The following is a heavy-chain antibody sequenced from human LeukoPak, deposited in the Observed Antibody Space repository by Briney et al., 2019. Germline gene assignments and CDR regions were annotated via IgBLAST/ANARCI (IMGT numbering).Heavy chain of an antibody. J-gene: IGHJ5*02. CDR1: GGSFNGYY. V-gene: IGHV4-34*01. CDR3: ARGAVDQTYNWFDP. CDR2: INHSGST. Sequence: SETLSLTCAVYGGSFNGYYWSWIRQPPGKGLEWIGEINHSGSTNYNPSLKSRVTISVDTSKNQFSLKLSSVTAADTAVYYCARGAVDQTYNWFDPWGQGTLVTVSS. D-gene: IGHD2-2*01.